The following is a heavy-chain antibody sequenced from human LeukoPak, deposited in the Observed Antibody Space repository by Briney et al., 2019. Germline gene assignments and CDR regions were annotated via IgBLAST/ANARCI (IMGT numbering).Heavy chain of an antibody. V-gene: IGHV3-53*01. Sequence: PGGSLRLSCAASGFTFSSYEMNWVRQAPGKGLEWVSVIYSGGSTYYADSVKGRFTISRDNSKNTLYLQMNSLRAEHTAVYYCAIITGYWGQGTLVTVSS. CDR3: AIITGY. CDR2: IYSGGST. CDR1: GFTFSSYE. D-gene: IGHD3-22*01. J-gene: IGHJ4*02.